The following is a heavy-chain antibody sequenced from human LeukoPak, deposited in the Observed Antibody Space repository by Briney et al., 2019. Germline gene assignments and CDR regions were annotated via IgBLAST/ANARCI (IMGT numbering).Heavy chain of an antibody. D-gene: IGHD3-22*01. J-gene: IGHJ5*02. V-gene: IGHV3-7*01. Sequence: GGSLRLSCAASGFTFGSYWMSWVRQAPGKGLEWVANIKQDGSEKYYVDSVKGRFTISRDNAKNSLYLQMNSLRAEDTAVYYCARKVGDSSGYYYADNWFDPWGQGTLVTVSS. CDR3: ARKVGDSSGYYYADNWFDP. CDR1: GFTFGSYW. CDR2: IKQDGSEK.